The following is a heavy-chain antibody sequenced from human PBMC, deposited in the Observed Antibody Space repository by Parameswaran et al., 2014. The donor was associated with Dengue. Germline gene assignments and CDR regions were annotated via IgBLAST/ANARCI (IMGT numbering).Heavy chain of an antibody. Sequence: KWIRQSPSRGLEWLGRTYYRSKWYNDYAVSVKSRITINPDTSKNQFSLQLNSVTPEDTAVYYCARDPGQWRAFDIWGQGTMVTVSS. V-gene: IGHV6-1*01. CDR3: ARDPGQWRAFDI. D-gene: IGHD6-19*01. CDR2: TYYRSKWYN. J-gene: IGHJ3*02.